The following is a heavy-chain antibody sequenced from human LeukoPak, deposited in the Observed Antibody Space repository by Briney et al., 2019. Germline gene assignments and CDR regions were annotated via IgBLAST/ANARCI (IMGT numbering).Heavy chain of an antibody. D-gene: IGHD6-6*01. CDR1: GFTFDDFA. Sequence: GRSLRLSCAASGFTFDDFAVHWVRQVPGKGLEWVSGISWNSGSIVYADSVKGRFTISKDSAKNSLFLQMNSLRPEDTALYYCAKSLWSSSSGYFDYWGQGALVTVSS. CDR3: AKSLWSSSSGYFDY. V-gene: IGHV3-9*01. J-gene: IGHJ4*02. CDR2: ISWNSGSI.